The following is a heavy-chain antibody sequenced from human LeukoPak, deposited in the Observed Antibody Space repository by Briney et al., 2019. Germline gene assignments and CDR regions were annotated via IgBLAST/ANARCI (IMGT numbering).Heavy chain of an antibody. CDR1: GFTFSSYD. Sequence: TGGSLRLSCAASGFTFSSYDMHWVRQATGKGLEWVSAIGTAGDTYYPGSVKGRFTISRENGKNSLYLQMNSLRAGDTAVYYCAREQGAAAPFDYWGQGTLVTVSS. CDR3: AREQGAAAPFDY. J-gene: IGHJ4*02. D-gene: IGHD6-13*01. CDR2: IGTAGDT. V-gene: IGHV3-13*01.